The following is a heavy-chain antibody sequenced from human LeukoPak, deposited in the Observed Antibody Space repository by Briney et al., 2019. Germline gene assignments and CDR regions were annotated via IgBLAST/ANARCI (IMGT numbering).Heavy chain of an antibody. CDR2: IYYSGST. D-gene: IGHD3-9*01. J-gene: IGHJ2*01. V-gene: IGHV4-59*01. CDR3: ARVDWNWYFDL. Sequence: PSETLSLTCTVSGGSISSYYWSWLRQPPGKGLEWIGYIYYSGSTNYNPSLKSRVTISVDTSKNQFSLKLSSVTAADTAVYYCARVDWNWYFDLWGRGTLVTVSS. CDR1: GGSISSYY.